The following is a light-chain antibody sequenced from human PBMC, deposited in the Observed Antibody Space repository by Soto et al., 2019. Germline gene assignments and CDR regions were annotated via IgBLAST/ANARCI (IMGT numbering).Light chain of an antibody. Sequence: IVMTQFPATLSVSPGERATLSCRASQSINSNSAWYQQKPGQAPRLLMFRASIRATGFPARFSGSGSGTEFNITISSLQSEDSAIYYCQQYNNWPRATFGGGPRWISN. V-gene: IGKV3-15*01. CDR1: QSINSN. CDR3: QQYNNWPRAT. CDR2: RAS. J-gene: IGKJ4*01.